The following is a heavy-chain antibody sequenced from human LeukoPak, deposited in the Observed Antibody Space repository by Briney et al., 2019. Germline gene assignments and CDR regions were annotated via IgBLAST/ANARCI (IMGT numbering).Heavy chain of an antibody. CDR2: IYTSGST. V-gene: IGHV4-61*02. J-gene: IGHJ6*03. Sequence: SETLSLTCNVSGGSISSGSYYWSWIRQPAGKGLEWIGRIYTSGSTNYNPSLKSRVTISVDTSKNQFSLKLSSVTAADTAVYYCAGTTVSYYYYYMGVWGKGTTVTVSS. CDR3: AGTTVSYYYYYMGV. D-gene: IGHD4-17*01. CDR1: GGSISSGSYY.